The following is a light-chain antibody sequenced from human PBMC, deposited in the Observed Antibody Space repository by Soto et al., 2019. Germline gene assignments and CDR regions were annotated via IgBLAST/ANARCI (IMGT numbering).Light chain of an antibody. CDR3: YHFDRCRLI. V-gene: IGKV1-13*02. CDR1: QGLSNA. Sequence: AVQLTQSPSSLSASVGDRATITCRASQGLSNAVAWYQQKPGKAPKVLIHRTSSVASGVPSRFSGGGSGTYWTLSISSMQPQDFATYYCYHFDRCRLIFGQGTQVEIK. J-gene: IGKJ1*01. CDR2: RTS.